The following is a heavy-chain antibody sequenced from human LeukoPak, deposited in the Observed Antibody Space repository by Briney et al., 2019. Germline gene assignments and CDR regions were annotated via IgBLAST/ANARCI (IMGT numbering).Heavy chain of an antibody. CDR2: IYYSGST. CDR1: GGSISSYY. J-gene: IGHJ6*02. D-gene: IGHD3-3*01. Sequence: SETLSLTCTVSGGSISSYYWSWIRQPPGKGLEWIGYIYYSGSTNYNPSLKSRVTISVDTSKNQFSLKLSSVTAADTAVYYCARHSPYDFWSGYFAPAYYGMDVWGQGTTVTVSS. V-gene: IGHV4-59*08. CDR3: ARHSPYDFWSGYFAPAYYGMDV.